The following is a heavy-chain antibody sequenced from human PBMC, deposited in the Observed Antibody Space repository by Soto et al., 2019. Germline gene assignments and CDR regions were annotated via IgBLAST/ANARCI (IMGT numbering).Heavy chain of an antibody. V-gene: IGHV3-33*01. CDR2: IWYDGSNK. CDR3: ARDPSDDYGDLGAFDI. Sequence: GGSLRLSCAASGFTFSSYGMHWVRQAPGKGLEWVAVIWYDGSNKYYADSVKGRFTISRDNSKNTLYLQMNSLRAEDTAVYYCARDPSDDYGDLGAFDISGQGTMVIVSS. D-gene: IGHD4-17*01. CDR1: GFTFSSYG. J-gene: IGHJ3*02.